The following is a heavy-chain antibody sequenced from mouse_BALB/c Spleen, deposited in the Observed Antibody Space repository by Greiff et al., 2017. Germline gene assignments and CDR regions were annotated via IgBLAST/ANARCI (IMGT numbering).Heavy chain of an antibody. Sequence: EVKLVESGGGLVQPGGSRKLSCAASGFTFSSFGMHWVRQAPEKGLEWVAYISSGSSTIHYADTVKGRFTISRDNPKNTLFLQMTSLRSEDTAMYYCACYRSYAMDYWGQGTSVTVSS. CDR1: GFTFSSFG. D-gene: IGHD2-14*01. CDR3: ACYRSYAMDY. J-gene: IGHJ4*01. CDR2: ISSGSSTI. V-gene: IGHV5-17*02.